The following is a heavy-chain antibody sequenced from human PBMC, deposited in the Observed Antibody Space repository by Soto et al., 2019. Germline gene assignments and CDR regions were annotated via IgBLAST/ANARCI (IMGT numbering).Heavy chain of an antibody. CDR1: GGSDGCLY. J-gene: IGHJ4*02. V-gene: IGHV4-59*02. CDR2: IYASRAT. D-gene: IGHD2-15*01. Sequence: PSETLSLTCTDSGGSDGCLYWSLIQQSPGVTLEWIGYIYASRATTYNPSLESRITMSVDIPNNEFSLDLTSVTAADTAVYYCARSHSFDGSFYHYYFDFWGQGTLVNVSS. CDR3: ARSHSFDGSFYHYYFDF.